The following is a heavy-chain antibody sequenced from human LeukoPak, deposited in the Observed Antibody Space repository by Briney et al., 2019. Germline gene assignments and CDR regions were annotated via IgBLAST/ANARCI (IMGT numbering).Heavy chain of an antibody. CDR2: ISSSSSYI. CDR3: ARDVRSYGFGVVTPFDY. CDR1: GFTFSSYS. V-gene: IGHV3-21*01. Sequence: GGSLRLSCAAAGFTFSSYSMNWVRQAPGKGLECVSSISSSSSYIYYADSVKGRFTISRDNAKNSLYLQMNSLRAEDTAVYYCARDVRSYGFGVVTPFDYWGQGTLVTVSS. J-gene: IGHJ4*02. D-gene: IGHD3-3*01.